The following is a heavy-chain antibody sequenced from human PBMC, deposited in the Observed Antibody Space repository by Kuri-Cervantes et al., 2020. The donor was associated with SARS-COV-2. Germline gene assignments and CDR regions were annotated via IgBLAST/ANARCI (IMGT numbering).Heavy chain of an antibody. CDR1: GFTFGDYA. D-gene: IGHD5-18*01. Sequence: GESLKISCTASGFTFGDYAMSWVRQAPGKGLEWVSVIYSGGSTYYADSVKGRFTISRHNSKNTLYLQMNSLRAEDTAVYYCARGGRGYSYGYGDAFDIWGQGTRVTVSS. CDR2: IYSGGST. V-gene: IGHV3-53*04. CDR3: ARGGRGYSYGYGDAFDI. J-gene: IGHJ3*02.